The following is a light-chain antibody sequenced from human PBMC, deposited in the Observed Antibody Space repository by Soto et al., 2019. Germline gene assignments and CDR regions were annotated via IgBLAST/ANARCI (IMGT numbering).Light chain of an antibody. CDR2: DAS. J-gene: IGKJ3*01. CDR3: QPYNTWPLT. Sequence: ETVMTQSPATLSVSPGERPTLSCRASQSVSSNLAWYQQKPGQAPRLLIYDASTRATGIPARFSGSGSGTDITLTFSSLQSEDFAVYYCQPYNTWPLTFGTGTKVDIK. CDR1: QSVSSN. V-gene: IGKV3-15*01.